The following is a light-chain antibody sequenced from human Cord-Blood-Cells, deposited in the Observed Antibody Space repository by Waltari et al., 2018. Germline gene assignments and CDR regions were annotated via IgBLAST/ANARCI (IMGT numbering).Light chain of an antibody. CDR3: CSYAGSSTL. J-gene: IGLJ3*02. CDR1: SSDVGSYNL. Sequence: QSALTQPASVSGSPGQSITISCTGTSSDVGSYNLVSWYQQHPGKAPKLMIYEGSKRPSGVSNRFSGSKSGNTASLTLSGLQAEDEADYYCCSYAGSSTLFGGGTKLTVL. V-gene: IGLV2-23*01. CDR2: EGS.